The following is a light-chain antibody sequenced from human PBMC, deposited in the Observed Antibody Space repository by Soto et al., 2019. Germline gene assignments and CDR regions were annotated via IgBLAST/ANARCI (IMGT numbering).Light chain of an antibody. CDR3: QQYNSWPPGLFT. J-gene: IGKJ3*01. Sequence: DMAMTQSPATLSVSPWERATLSCRASQSISSNLAWYQQKPGQSPRLLIYGASTRATGVPARFSGSGSGTEFTLTISSLQSEDFAVYYCQQYNSWPPGLFTFGPGTKVDIK. V-gene: IGKV3-15*01. CDR1: QSISSN. CDR2: GAS.